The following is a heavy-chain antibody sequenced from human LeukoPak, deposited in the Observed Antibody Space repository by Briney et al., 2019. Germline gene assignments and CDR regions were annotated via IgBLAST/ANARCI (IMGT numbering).Heavy chain of an antibody. V-gene: IGHV3-53*01. D-gene: IGHD6-13*01. CDR2: IYSGGST. CDR3: ARDGTTAAHPTGGAFDI. CDR1: GFTVSSNY. J-gene: IGHJ3*02. Sequence: GGSLRLSCAASGFTVSSNYMSWVRQAPGKGLEWVSVIYSGGSTYYADSVKGRFTISRDNSKNTLYLQMNSLRAEDTAVYYCARDGTTAAHPTGGAFDIWGQGTMVTVSS.